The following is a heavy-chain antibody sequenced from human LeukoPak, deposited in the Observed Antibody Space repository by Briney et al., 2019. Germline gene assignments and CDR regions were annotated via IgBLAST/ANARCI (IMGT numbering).Heavy chain of an antibody. V-gene: IGHV4-34*01. D-gene: IGHD3-10*01. CDR2: INHAGNT. CDR1: GGSFNDYY. CDR3: ARSHGAGLQWFDT. Sequence: PSETLSLTCSVYGGSFNDYYWSWIRQPPGKGLEWIGEINHAGNTNYNPSLKSRVSMSVDRSKSQVSLHLNSVTAADTAVYYCARSHGAGLQWFDTWGQGTPVTVSS. J-gene: IGHJ5*02.